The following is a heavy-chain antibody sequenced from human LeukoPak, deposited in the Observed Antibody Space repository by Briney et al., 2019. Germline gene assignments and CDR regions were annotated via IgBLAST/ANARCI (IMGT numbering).Heavy chain of an antibody. J-gene: IGHJ3*02. D-gene: IGHD2/OR15-2a*01. CDR2: IYPGDSDT. CDR3: ESSLISRAFDS. Sequence: GESLKISWKGSGYRFTSYWLGWVRQMPGRGLGWRGIIYPGDSDTRYSPSFQGPVPISAVKSISNAYLQWVSVKGSETAMYYCESSLISRAFDSGVQGRMATVSS. CDR1: GYRFTSYW. V-gene: IGHV5-51*01.